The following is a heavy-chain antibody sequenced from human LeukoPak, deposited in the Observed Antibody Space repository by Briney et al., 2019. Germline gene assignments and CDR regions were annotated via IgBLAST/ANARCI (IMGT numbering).Heavy chain of an antibody. V-gene: IGHV3-23*01. CDR3: AKGRVDGDYYFDY. J-gene: IGHJ4*02. CDR1: GFTFSSYA. D-gene: IGHD4-17*01. CDR2: ISGSGGST. Sequence: TGGSLRLSCAASGFTFSSYAMSWVRQAPGKGLEWVSAISGSGGSTYYADSVKGRFTISRDNSKNTPYLQMNSLRAEDTAVYYCAKGRVDGDYYFDYWGQGTLVTVSS.